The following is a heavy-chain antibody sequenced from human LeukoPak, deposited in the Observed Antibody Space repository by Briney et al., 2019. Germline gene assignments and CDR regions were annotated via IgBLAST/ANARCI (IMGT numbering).Heavy chain of an antibody. CDR1: GGSISNYY. CDR3: ARVGDYALRD. V-gene: IGHV4-4*07. D-gene: IGHD3-16*01. CDR2: FYNSGST. Sequence: PSETLSLTCTVSGGSISNYYWSWIRQPAGKGLEWIGRFYNSGSTNCNPSLKSRVTMSVDTSKNQFSLKLSFVTAADTAVYYCARVGDYALRDWGQGTLVTVSS. J-gene: IGHJ4*02.